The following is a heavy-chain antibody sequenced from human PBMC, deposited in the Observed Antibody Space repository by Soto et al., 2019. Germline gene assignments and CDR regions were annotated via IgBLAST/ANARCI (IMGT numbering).Heavy chain of an antibody. D-gene: IGHD1-7*01. CDR2: IYHNGIT. J-gene: IGHJ4*02. V-gene: IGHV4-4*01. Sequence: QVQLQESGPGLVKPSGTLSLTCVVSNVSISDSHWWRWFRQPPGKGLEWIADIYHNGITFYNPSLESRANISVDDYDNQFSLTLRSVTAPDTALYCCATTIDTSLTGAKGPYCLDSWGQGTLVTVSS. CDR3: ATTIDTSLTGAKGPYCLDS. CDR1: NVSISDSHW.